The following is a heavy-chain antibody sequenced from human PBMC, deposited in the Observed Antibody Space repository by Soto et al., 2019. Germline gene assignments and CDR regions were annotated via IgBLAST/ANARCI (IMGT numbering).Heavy chain of an antibody. V-gene: IGHV3-23*01. CDR2: ISDSGTNT. CDR3: AKESVPPV. J-gene: IGHJ6*02. CDR1: GFSFSGYA. Sequence: GGSLRHSCADSGFSFSGYAMSWVRQAPGKGLEWVSVISDSGTNTNYADFVKGRFTISRDNSKNTLYLQMNSLRAEDTAVYYCAKESVPPVWGQGTTVTVSS.